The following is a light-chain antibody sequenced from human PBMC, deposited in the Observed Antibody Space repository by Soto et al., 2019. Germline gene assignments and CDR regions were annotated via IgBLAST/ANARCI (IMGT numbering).Light chain of an antibody. CDR3: SSYAGSTTYV. V-gene: IGLV2-23*01. CDR1: SNDVGTYNL. CDR2: EGF. J-gene: IGLJ1*01. Sequence: QSALTQPASGSGSPGQSMTLSCTGTSNDVGTYNLVSWYQQHPGKAPKLIIFEGFKRPSGVPNRFSGSKSGNTASLTISGLQAEDEADYYCSSYAGSTTYVVGTGTKVTVL.